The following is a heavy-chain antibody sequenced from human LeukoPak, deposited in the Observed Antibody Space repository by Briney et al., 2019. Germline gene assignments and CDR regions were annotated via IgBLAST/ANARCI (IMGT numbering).Heavy chain of an antibody. Sequence: GGSLRLSCAASGLTSSSYRMNWVRQAPGKGLEWASSISSSSTSIYYADSVKGRFTISRDNAKTSLYLQMSSLRAEDTAVYYCARGYYYDSSGYGYWGQGTLVTVSS. J-gene: IGHJ4*02. CDR2: ISSSSTSI. D-gene: IGHD3-22*01. CDR1: GLTSSSYR. CDR3: ARGYYYDSSGYGY. V-gene: IGHV3-21*01.